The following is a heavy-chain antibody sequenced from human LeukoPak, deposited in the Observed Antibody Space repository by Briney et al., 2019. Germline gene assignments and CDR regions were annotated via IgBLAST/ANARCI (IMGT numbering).Heavy chain of an antibody. D-gene: IGHD6-19*01. CDR2: INPNSGGT. CDR1: GYTFTGYY. V-gene: IGHV1-2*06. CDR3: ARSRIAVTKGGFFPNYYFDY. J-gene: IGHJ4*02. Sequence: ASVKVSCKASGYTFTGYYMHWVRQAPGQGLEWMGRINPNSGGTNYAQKFQGRVTMTRHTSSSTAYMELSRLRSDDTAVYYCARSRIAVTKGGFFPNYYFDYWGQGTLVTVSS.